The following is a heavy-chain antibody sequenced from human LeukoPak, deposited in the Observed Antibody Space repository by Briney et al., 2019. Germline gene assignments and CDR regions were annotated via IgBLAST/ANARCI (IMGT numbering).Heavy chain of an antibody. J-gene: IGHJ4*02. V-gene: IGHV3-30-3*01. CDR2: ISYDGSNK. CDR3: ARDPQQLVLSYYFDY. D-gene: IGHD6-13*01. Sequence: PGGSLRLSCAASGFTFSSYAMHWVRQAPGKGLEWVAVISYDGSNKYYADSVKGRFTISRDNSKNTLYLQMNSLRAEDTAVYYCARDPQQLVLSYYFDYWGQGTLVTVSS. CDR1: GFTFSSYA.